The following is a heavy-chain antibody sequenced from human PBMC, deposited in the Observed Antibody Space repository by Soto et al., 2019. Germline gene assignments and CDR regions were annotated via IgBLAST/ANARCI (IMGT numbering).Heavy chain of an antibody. D-gene: IGHD2-15*01. CDR3: ARDPHSGPQQNYYYGMDV. CDR1: GGSISSYY. J-gene: IGHJ6*02. CDR2: IYYSGST. Sequence: PSETLSLTCTVSGGSISSYYLSWIRQPPGKGLEWIGYIYYSGSTYYNPSLKSRVTISVDTSKNQFSLKLSSVTAADTAVYYCARDPHSGPQQNYYYGMDVWGQGTTVTVSS. V-gene: IGHV4-59*06.